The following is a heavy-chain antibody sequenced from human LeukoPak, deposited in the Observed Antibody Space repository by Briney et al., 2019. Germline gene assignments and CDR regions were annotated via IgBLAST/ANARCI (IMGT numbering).Heavy chain of an antibody. CDR2: IYYSGST. J-gene: IGHJ4*02. V-gene: IGHV4-59*12. CDR3: ARERHGHPFDS. CDR1: GGSISSYY. Sequence: PSETLSLTCTVSGGSISSYYWSWIRQPPGKGLEWIGYIYYSGSTNYNPSLKSRVTISVDTSKNQFSLKLSSLTAADTAVYYCARERHGHPFDSWGQGTLVTVSS.